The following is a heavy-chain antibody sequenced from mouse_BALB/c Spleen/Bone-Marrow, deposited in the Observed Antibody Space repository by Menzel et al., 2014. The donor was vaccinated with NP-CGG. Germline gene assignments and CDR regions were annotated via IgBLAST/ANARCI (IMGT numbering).Heavy chain of an antibody. CDR2: IFPGTGTT. CDR1: GYTFTNYW. J-gene: IGHJ4*01. D-gene: IGHD1-1*01. Sequence: VQLQQSGAELVKTGASVKLSCKTSGYTFTNYWIQWVKQRPGQGLGWIGEIFPGTGTTYYNEKFRGKATLTIDTSSSTAYMQLSSLTSEDSAVYFCARHYYGSSDAMDYWGQGTSVTAFS. CDR3: ARHYYGSSDAMDY. V-gene: IGHV1S132*01.